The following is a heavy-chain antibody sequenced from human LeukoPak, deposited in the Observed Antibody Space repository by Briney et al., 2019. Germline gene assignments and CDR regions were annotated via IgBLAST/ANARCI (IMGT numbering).Heavy chain of an antibody. CDR2: ISSSGSTI. Sequence: PGGSLRLSCAASGFTFSGYEMNWVRQAPGKGLEWVSYISSSGSTIYYADSVKGRFTISRDNAKNSLYLQMNSLRAEDTAVYYCARDRGTLRIDYWGQGTLVTVSS. CDR3: ARDRGTLRIDY. D-gene: IGHD2/OR15-2a*01. J-gene: IGHJ4*02. V-gene: IGHV3-48*03. CDR1: GFTFSGYE.